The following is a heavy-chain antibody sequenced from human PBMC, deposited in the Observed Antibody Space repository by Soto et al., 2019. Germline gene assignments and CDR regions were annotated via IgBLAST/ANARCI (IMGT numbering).Heavy chain of an antibody. V-gene: IGHV4-31*03. CDR3: ARVDVHYDSSGYPFPFYFDY. Sequence: PSETLSLACTVSVGSISSGGYYWSWILQHPGKGLEWIGYIYYSGSTYYNPSLKSRVTISVDTSKNQFSLKLSSVTAADTAVYYCARVDVHYDSSGYPFPFYFDYWGQGTLVTVSS. CDR1: VGSISSGGYY. J-gene: IGHJ4*02. D-gene: IGHD3-22*01. CDR2: IYYSGST.